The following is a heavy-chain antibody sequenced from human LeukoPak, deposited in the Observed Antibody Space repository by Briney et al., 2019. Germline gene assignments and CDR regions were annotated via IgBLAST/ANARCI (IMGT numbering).Heavy chain of an antibody. D-gene: IGHD4-17*01. Sequence: GESLKISCKGSGYSFTSYWIGWVRQMPGKGLEWMGIIYPGDSDTRYSPSFQGQVTISADKSISTAYLQWSSLKASDTAMYYCARLAYGDYVVNYYYGMDVWGQGTTVTVSS. CDR3: ARLAYGDYVVNYYYGMDV. V-gene: IGHV5-51*01. CDR2: IYPGDSDT. J-gene: IGHJ6*02. CDR1: GYSFTSYW.